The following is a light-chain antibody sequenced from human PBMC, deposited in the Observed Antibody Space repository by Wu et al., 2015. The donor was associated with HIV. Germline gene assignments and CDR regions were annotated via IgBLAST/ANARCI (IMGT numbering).Light chain of an antibody. V-gene: IGKV1-27*01. Sequence: DIQMTQSPSSLSASVGDRVTITCRASQGISNFLAWYQRKPGKPPKVLIYAASTLQSGVPSRFSGSGSGTDFTLTISSLQSDDFGVYYCQQYNNRWTFGQGTKVEIK. J-gene: IGKJ1*01. CDR1: QGISNF. CDR3: QQYNNRWT. CDR2: AAS.